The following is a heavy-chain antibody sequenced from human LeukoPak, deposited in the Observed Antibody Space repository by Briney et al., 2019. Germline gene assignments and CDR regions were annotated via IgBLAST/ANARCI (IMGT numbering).Heavy chain of an antibody. V-gene: IGHV1-2*02. CDR2: VNPNSGDT. J-gene: IGHJ5*01. Sequence: ASVKVSCKASGHTFTGYYLHWVRQAPGQGLEWMGCVNPNSGDTNYAQKFQGSVTMTRDTSISTVYMELSRLRSDDTAVYYCAGASGSYWWFDSWGQGTLVTVSS. CDR3: AGASGSYWWFDS. CDR1: GHTFTGYY. D-gene: IGHD1-26*01.